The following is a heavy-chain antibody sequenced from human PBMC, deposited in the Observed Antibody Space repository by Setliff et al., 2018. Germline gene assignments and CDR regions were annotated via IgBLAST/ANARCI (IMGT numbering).Heavy chain of an antibody. CDR2: IYHSGST. CDR1: GGSISSSNW. J-gene: IGHJ3*02. Sequence: SETLSLTCAVSGGSISSSNWWSWVRQPPGKGLEWIGEIYHSGSTNYNPSLKSRVTISVDKSKNQFSLKLSSVTAADTAVYYCARVGIAWGLRTAFDIWGRGTMVTVSS. CDR3: ARVGIAWGLRTAFDI. D-gene: IGHD7-27*01. V-gene: IGHV4-4*02.